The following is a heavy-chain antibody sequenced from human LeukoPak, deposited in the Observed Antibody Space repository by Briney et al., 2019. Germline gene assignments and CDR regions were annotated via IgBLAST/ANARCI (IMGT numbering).Heavy chain of an antibody. D-gene: IGHD2-2*01. Sequence: GGSLRLSCAASGFTFSSYWMHWVRQAPGKGLVWVSRISGDGNVISYAESMKGRFTISRDNAKNTAYLQMNSLRAEDTAVYYCARAYCSSNSCSGASDIWGQGTMVTVSS. CDR1: GFTFSSYW. J-gene: IGHJ3*02. V-gene: IGHV3-74*01. CDR2: ISGDGNVI. CDR3: ARAYCSSNSCSGASDI.